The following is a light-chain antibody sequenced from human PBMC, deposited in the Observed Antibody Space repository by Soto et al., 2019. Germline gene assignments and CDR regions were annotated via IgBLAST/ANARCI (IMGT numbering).Light chain of an antibody. J-gene: IGKJ1*01. V-gene: IGKV2-30*01. CDR1: QSLVYSDGNTY. Sequence: IVLTQSPLSLSVTLGQPASISCRSSQSLVYSDGNTYLNWFHQRPGQSPRRLIHKVSNRDSGVPYRFSGSGSDTDFTLSISRVEADDGGVFYCMQGISFTFGQGTRVEIK. CDR2: KVS. CDR3: MQGISFT.